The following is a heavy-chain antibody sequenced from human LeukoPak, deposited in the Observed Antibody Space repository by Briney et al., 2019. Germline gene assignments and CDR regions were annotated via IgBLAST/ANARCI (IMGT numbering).Heavy chain of an antibody. CDR3: ARDMVAGGPDY. CDR1: GFTFSSYW. V-gene: IGHV3-74*01. J-gene: IGHJ4*02. CDR2: INNDGITT. Sequence: GGSLRLSCAASGFTFSSYWMHCVRQAPRKGLVWVSRINNDGITTSYPHTVKGRFTISRDNAKNTLYLQMNNLRAEDTAVYYCARDMVAGGPDYWGQGTLVTVSS. D-gene: IGHD6-19*01.